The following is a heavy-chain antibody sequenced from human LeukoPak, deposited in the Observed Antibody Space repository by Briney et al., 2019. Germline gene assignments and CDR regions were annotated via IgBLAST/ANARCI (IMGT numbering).Heavy chain of an antibody. D-gene: IGHD1-1*01. J-gene: IGHJ5*02. V-gene: IGHV3-48*02. CDR3: ARGAIAGRGDNWFWFDP. CDR1: GSTFSTYS. Sequence: PGGSLRLSCAASGSTFSTYSMNWVRQAPGKGLEWVSYISSRSTTIYYADSVKGRFTISRDNAKNSVYLQMNSLRDEDTAVYYCARGAIAGRGDNWFWFDPWGQGTLVTVSA. CDR2: ISSRSTTI.